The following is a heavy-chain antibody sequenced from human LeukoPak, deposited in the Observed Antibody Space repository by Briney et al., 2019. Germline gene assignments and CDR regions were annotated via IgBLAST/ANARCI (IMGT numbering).Heavy chain of an antibody. V-gene: IGHV3-74*01. CDR1: GYTFSRYW. CDR3: TTDTFGARDS. D-gene: IGHD3-10*01. CDR2: INEDGSST. Sequence: GGSLRLSRAASGYTFSRYWMHWVRQGPGKGLVWVSRINEDGSSTSYAESVRGRFTISRDNAKNTLYLQMNSLRAEDAAVYYCTTDTFGARDSWGQGTLVTVSS. J-gene: IGHJ4*02.